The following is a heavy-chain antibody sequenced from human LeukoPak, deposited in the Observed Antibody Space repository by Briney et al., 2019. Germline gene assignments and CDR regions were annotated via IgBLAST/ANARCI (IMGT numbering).Heavy chain of an antibody. D-gene: IGHD3-10*01. CDR1: GFTFSSYG. CDR3: AKAGNRFDI. Sequence: QTGGSLRLSCAASGFTFSSYGMHWVRQPPGKGLEWVAVIWYDGSDIYYADSVKGRFTISRDNSKNTLYLQMNSLRAEDTAVYYCAKAGNRFDIGGQGTRVTVSS. CDR2: IWYDGSDI. V-gene: IGHV3-33*06. J-gene: IGHJ3*02.